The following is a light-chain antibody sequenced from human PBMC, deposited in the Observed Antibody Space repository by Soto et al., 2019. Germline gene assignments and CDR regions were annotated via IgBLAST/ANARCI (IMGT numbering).Light chain of an antibody. CDR2: NSN. CDR1: SSNIGSNI. V-gene: IGLV1-44*01. CDR3: AAWDDSLNGLFV. J-gene: IGLJ1*01. Sequence: QSVLTQPPPASGTPGQRVTISCSGSSSNIGSNIVNWYQQLPGTAPKLLIYNSNQRPSGVPDRFSGSKSGTSASLAISGLQSEDEADYYCAAWDDSLNGLFVFGTGTKVTVL.